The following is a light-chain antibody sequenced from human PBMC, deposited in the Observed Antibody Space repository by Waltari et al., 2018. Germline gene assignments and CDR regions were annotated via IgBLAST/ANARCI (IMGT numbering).Light chain of an antibody. CDR1: SGHSSYA. V-gene: IGLV4-69*01. Sequence: QLMLTQSPSASASLGASVKLTCTLSSGHSSYAIAGHQQQPETGPRYLMKVNSDGSHIKGDGIPDRFSGSGSGAERYLTISSLRSEDEADYYCQTGGFGIWVFGGGTKLTVL. J-gene: IGLJ3*02. CDR2: VNSDGSH. CDR3: QTGGFGIWV.